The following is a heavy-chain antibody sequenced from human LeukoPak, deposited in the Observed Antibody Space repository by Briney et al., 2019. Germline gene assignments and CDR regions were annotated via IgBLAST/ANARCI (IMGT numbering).Heavy chain of an antibody. CDR2: ISGSSSFI. Sequence: GGYLRLSCAASGFTFSKYNINWVRQAPGKGLEWVSSISGSSSFISYADSVKGRFTISRDNAKNSLYLQMNSLRAEDTAVYYCARDGLQAYYDSSGFLDYWGQGTLVTVSS. CDR3: ARDGLQAYYDSSGFLDY. J-gene: IGHJ4*02. CDR1: GFTFSKYN. D-gene: IGHD3-22*01. V-gene: IGHV3-21*01.